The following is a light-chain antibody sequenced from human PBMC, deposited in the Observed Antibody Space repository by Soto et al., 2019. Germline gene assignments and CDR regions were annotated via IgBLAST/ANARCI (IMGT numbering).Light chain of an antibody. CDR3: QHYNIYSEP. Sequence: DSKVTRSPSTLYGYVEDRVTITCRASQTLSRWLAWYQQKPGKAPKLLIYNASTLKSGVPSRFSGSGSGTEFTLTISSLQPDDFATYYCQHYNIYSEPFGQVTNVAIK. CDR2: NAS. V-gene: IGKV1-5*03. CDR1: QTLSRW. J-gene: IGKJ1*01.